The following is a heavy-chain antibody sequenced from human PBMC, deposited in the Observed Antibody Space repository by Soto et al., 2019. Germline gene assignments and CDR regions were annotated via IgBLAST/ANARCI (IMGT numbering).Heavy chain of an antibody. CDR2: IFWNDDK. CDR3: AHRVIWPAAPQIDS. CDR1: GFSLSTYGVG. Sequence: QITLKVSGPTLVKPTQTLTLTCSFSGFSLSTYGVGVAWIRQPPGKALEWLALIFWNDDKFYTSSLRNRLTITKETSKSQVLLTLTNMAPQDAATYYCAHRVIWPAAPQIDSWGPGTRVNVSS. V-gene: IGHV2-5*01. D-gene: IGHD6-6*01. J-gene: IGHJ4*02.